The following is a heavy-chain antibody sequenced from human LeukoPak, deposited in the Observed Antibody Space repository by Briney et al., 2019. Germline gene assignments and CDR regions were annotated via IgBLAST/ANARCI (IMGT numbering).Heavy chain of an antibody. V-gene: IGHV3-48*02. Sequence: GGSLRLACAASGFTFSTYTMNWVRQAPGKGLEWVSTVSDSSDVHYSDSVKGRFTISRDNARNSLYLQMNSLRDEDTAVYYCARDGLHTAHFDYWGQGTLVTVSS. D-gene: IGHD5-18*01. J-gene: IGHJ4*02. CDR2: VSDSSDV. CDR1: GFTFSTYT. CDR3: ARDGLHTAHFDY.